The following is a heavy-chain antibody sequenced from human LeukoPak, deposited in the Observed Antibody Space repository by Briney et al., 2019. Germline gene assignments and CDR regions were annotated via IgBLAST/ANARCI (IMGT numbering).Heavy chain of an antibody. CDR2: IYRGGGT. J-gene: IGHJ3*01. Sequence: TGGSLRLSCAASGFTLSGFWMRWVRQAPGKGLEWVSGIYRGGGTYYTNSVKGRFTISRDDSRNMLYLQMKSLRAEDTSVYYCARGDYYDSSGSYSCQAFDLWGRGTMVTVSS. CDR3: ARGDYYDSSGSYSCQAFDL. V-gene: IGHV3-66*01. CDR1: GFTLSGFW. D-gene: IGHD3-22*01.